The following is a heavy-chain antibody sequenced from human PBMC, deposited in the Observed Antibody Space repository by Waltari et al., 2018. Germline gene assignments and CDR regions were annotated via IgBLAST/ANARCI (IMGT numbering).Heavy chain of an antibody. D-gene: IGHD4-17*01. CDR1: GFTVSSDF. CDR2: IQSDGTT. CDR3: ARHDYGGY. Sequence: EVHLVESGGGLVQPGGSLGLSCAASGFTVSSDFMSWVRQAPGKGLEWVSVIQSDGTTYYADSVKGRFTVSRDTSKNTVYLQMNSLRDEDTAVYYCARHDYGGYWGQG. J-gene: IGHJ4*02. V-gene: IGHV3-66*04.